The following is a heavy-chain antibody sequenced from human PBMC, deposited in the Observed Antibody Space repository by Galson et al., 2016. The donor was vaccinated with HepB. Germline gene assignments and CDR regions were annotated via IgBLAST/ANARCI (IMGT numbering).Heavy chain of an antibody. CDR1: GYTFTTFY. CDR3: ARDGHKWDFDY. Sequence: SVKVSCKASGYTFTTFYVHWVRQAPGQGLEWIGRIMPDDGSTIYAQNFQGRVTVTGDTSTSTVYMELSSLTSEDTAVYYCARDGHKWDFDYWGQGSRVTVSS. J-gene: IGHJ4*02. V-gene: IGHV1-46*01. D-gene: IGHD1-26*01. CDR2: IMPDDGST.